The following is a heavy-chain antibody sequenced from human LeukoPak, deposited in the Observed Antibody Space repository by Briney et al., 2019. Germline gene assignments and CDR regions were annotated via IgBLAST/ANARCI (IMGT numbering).Heavy chain of an antibody. Sequence: SETLSLTCAVDGGSFSGYYWTWIRQPPGKGLEWIGEINHSGSTNYNPSLKSRVTISFDTSKNQFSLRLTSVTAADTAVYSCATMTTVTMYSYYFDSWGQGTLVTVSS. D-gene: IGHD4-11*01. CDR1: GGSFSGYY. J-gene: IGHJ4*02. CDR2: INHSGST. CDR3: ATMTTVTMYSYYFDS. V-gene: IGHV4-34*01.